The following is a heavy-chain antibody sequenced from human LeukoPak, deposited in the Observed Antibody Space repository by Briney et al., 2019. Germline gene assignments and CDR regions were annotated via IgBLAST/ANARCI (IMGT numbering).Heavy chain of an antibody. J-gene: IGHJ5*02. CDR2: INPNSGGT. Sequence: GASVKVSCKASGYTFTGYYMHWVRQAPGQGLEWMGWINPNSGGTNYAQKFQGRVTMTRDTSISTAYMELSSLRSDDTAVYYCARKYDILTGYGNYFDPWGQGTLVTVSS. CDR3: ARKYDILTGYGNYFDP. CDR1: GYTFTGYY. D-gene: IGHD3-9*01. V-gene: IGHV1-2*02.